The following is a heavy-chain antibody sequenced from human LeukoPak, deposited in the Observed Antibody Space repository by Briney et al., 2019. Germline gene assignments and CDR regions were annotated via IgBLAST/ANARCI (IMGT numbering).Heavy chain of an antibody. Sequence: PGGSLRLSRAASGFIFSSFWMTWVRQTPGKGLEWVANIKQDGSEKYYVDSVKGRFTISRDNAKKSLYLQMNSLRAEDTAVYYCARDGGNYDFYYYGMDVWGQGTTVTVSS. J-gene: IGHJ6*02. V-gene: IGHV3-7*01. D-gene: IGHD3-3*01. CDR2: IKQDGSEK. CDR1: GFIFSSFW. CDR3: ARDGGNYDFYYYGMDV.